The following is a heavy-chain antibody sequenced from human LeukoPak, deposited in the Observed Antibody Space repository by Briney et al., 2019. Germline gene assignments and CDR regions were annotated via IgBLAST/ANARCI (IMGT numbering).Heavy chain of an antibody. V-gene: IGHV4-39*01. CDR3: ARLDYGGHYFDY. CDR1: GVSISSSSYY. D-gene: IGHD4-17*01. J-gene: IGHJ4*02. CDR2: IYYSGST. Sequence: SETLSLTCTVSGVSISSSSYYWGWIRQPPGKGLEWIGNIYYSGSTYYNPSLTSRVTISVDTSKNQFSLKLSSMTAADTAVYYCARLDYGGHYFDYWGQGTLVTVSS.